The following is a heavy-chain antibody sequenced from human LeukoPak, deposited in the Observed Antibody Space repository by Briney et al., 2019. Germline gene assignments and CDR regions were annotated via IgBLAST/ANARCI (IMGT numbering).Heavy chain of an antibody. CDR2: IYYSGST. CDR1: GGSISSGGYY. Sequence: SETLSLTCTVSGGSISSGGYYWSWIRQHPGKGLEWIGYIYYSGSTYYNPSLKSRVTISVDTSKNQFSLKLSSVTAADTAVYYCARYYYDSSGYRIDYWGQGTLVTVSS. CDR3: ARYYYDSSGYRIDY. V-gene: IGHV4-31*03. J-gene: IGHJ4*02. D-gene: IGHD3-22*01.